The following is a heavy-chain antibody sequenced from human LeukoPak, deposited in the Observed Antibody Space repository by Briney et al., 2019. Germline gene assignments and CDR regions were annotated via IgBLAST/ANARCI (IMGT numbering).Heavy chain of an antibody. Sequence: SVKVSCKASGGTFSSYAIIWVRQAPGQGLEWMGRIIPILGIANYAQKFQGRVTITADKSTSTAYMELSSLRSEDTAVYYCARDDYYGSGSSDYWGQGTLVTVSS. J-gene: IGHJ4*02. D-gene: IGHD3-10*01. CDR3: ARDDYYGSGSSDY. V-gene: IGHV1-69*04. CDR1: GGTFSSYA. CDR2: IIPILGIA.